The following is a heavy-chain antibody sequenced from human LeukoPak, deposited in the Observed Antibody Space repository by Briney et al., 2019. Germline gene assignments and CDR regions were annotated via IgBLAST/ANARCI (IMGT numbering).Heavy chain of an antibody. CDR1: GLTFSSYA. V-gene: IGHV3-30-3*01. CDR3: ARFFWSGFGPRPGMNV. J-gene: IGHJ6*02. D-gene: IGHD3-3*01. Sequence: GGSLRLSCAASGLTFSSYAMHWVRQAPGKGLEWVAVISYDGSNKYYADSVKGRFTISRDNSKNTLYLQMNSLRAEDTAVYYCARFFWSGFGPRPGMNVWGQGTTVTVSS. CDR2: ISYDGSNK.